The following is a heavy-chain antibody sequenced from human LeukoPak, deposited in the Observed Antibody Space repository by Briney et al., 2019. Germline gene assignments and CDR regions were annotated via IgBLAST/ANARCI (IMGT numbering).Heavy chain of an antibody. CDR1: GGSISSYY. J-gene: IGHJ4*02. V-gene: IGHV4-59*01. CDR2: IYYSGST. Sequence: SEALSPTCTVSGGSISSYYWSWIRQPPGKGLGWIGYIYYSGSTNYNPSLKSRVTISVDTSKNQFSLKLSSVTAADTAVYYCARRYSSSWYGPQYYFDYWGQGTLVTVSS. D-gene: IGHD6-13*01. CDR3: ARRYSSSWYGPQYYFDY.